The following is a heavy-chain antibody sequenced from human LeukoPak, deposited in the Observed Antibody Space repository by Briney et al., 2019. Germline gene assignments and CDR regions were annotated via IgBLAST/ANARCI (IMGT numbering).Heavy chain of an antibody. Sequence: GRSLRLSCAPSGFTFSRHGMHWVRQAPGKGLVWVSHINSDGSWTGYADSVKGRFTISKDNAKNTVYLQMNNLRAEDTAVYYCVSFYETNWGRGTLVTVSS. CDR3: VSFYETN. CDR2: INSDGSWT. D-gene: IGHD2-2*01. CDR1: GFTFSRHG. J-gene: IGHJ4*02. V-gene: IGHV3-74*01.